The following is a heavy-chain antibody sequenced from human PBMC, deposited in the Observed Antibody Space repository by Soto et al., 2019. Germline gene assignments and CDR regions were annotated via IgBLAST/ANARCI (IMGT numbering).Heavy chain of an antibody. Sequence: SETLSLTCTVSGGSISSYYWSWIRQPPGKGLEWIGYIYYSGSTNYNPSLKSRVTISVDTSKNQFSLKLSSVTAADTAVYYCARWGAEKDSSGWHTLDYWSQGTLVTVSS. V-gene: IGHV4-59*01. J-gene: IGHJ4*02. CDR2: IYYSGST. CDR3: ARWGAEKDSSGWHTLDY. CDR1: GGSISSYY. D-gene: IGHD6-19*01.